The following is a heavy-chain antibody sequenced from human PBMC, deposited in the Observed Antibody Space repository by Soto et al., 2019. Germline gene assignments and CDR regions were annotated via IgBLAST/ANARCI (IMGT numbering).Heavy chain of an antibody. Sequence: EVQLAESGGGLAQPGGSLRLSGAASGFTLSGYAMDWVRQAPGKGLEYVSGISSNGVGTYYANSVQGRFTISRDNSKNTVYLQMGSLRPEDMAVYYCARRARPDFYYMDVWGKGTTVTVS. CDR1: GFTLSGYA. D-gene: IGHD6-6*01. CDR3: ARRARPDFYYMDV. V-gene: IGHV3-64*01. J-gene: IGHJ6*03. CDR2: ISSNGVGT.